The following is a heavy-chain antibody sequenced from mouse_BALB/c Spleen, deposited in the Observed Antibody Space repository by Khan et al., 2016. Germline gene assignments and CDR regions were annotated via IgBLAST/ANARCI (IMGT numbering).Heavy chain of an antibody. CDR1: GYTFTNYG. CDR2: INTYTGEP. J-gene: IGHJ1*01. Sequence: QIQLVQSGPELKKPGETVKISCKTSGYTFTNYGMNWVKQAPGKDLKWMGWINTYTGEPTFADDFKGRFAFSLETSANTAYLQINTLKNEDTATYFCAREEILRYCDVWGAGTTVTVSS. V-gene: IGHV9-3-1*01. CDR3: AREEILRYCDV.